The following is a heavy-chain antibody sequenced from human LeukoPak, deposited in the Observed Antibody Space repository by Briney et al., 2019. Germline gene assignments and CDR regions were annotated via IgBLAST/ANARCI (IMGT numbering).Heavy chain of an antibody. J-gene: IGHJ4*02. CDR1: GFTFSSYA. Sequence: LXLSCAASGFTFSSYAMSWVRQAPGKGLEWVSAISGSGGDTYSADSVKGRFTISRDNSKSTLYLQMNSLRAEDTAVYYCARQLGYCSGGNCYFDYWGQGTLVTVSS. V-gene: IGHV3-23*01. D-gene: IGHD2-15*01. CDR2: ISGSGGDT. CDR3: ARQLGYCSGGNCYFDY.